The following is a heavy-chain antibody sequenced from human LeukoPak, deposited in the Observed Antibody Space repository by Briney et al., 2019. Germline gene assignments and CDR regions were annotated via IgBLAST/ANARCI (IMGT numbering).Heavy chain of an antibody. CDR1: GFTFNIYH. Sequence: GGSLRLSCTASGFTFNIYHMNWVRQAPGKGLEWVSYISSGSSSIYYADSVKGRFTISRDNAKNSLYLEMNSLRAEDTAVYYCARDRGVFRGGYPLYYFDCWGQGTLVTVSS. CDR2: ISSGSSSI. CDR3: ARDRGVFRGGYPLYYFDC. V-gene: IGHV3-48*01. D-gene: IGHD1-26*01. J-gene: IGHJ4*02.